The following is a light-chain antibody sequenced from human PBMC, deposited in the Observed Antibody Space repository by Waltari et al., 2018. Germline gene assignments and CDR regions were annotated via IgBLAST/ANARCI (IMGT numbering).Light chain of an antibody. CDR3: SSYSTSSTFLI. J-gene: IGLJ2*01. V-gene: IGLV2-14*01. CDR2: EVT. Sequence: QSVLTQPASVSGSPGQSITISCPGRSSDIGADDYVSWYQQTSGRAPKLIIFEVTNRPSGVSDRFSGSRSGNTASLTISGLQAEDEADYFCSSYSTSSTFLIFGGGTKLTVL. CDR1: SSDIGADDY.